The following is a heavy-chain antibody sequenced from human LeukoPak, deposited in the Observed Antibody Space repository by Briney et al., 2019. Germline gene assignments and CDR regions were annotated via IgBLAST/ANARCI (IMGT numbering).Heavy chain of an antibody. V-gene: IGHV4-34*01. D-gene: IGHD3-3*01. CDR1: GGSFSGYY. CDR3: ASITIFGVVPTATWFDP. Sequence: SQTLSLTCAVYGGSFSGYYWSWIRQPPGKGLEWIGEINHSGSTNYNPSLKSRVTISVDTSKNQFSLKLSSVTAADTAVYYCASITIFGVVPTATWFDPWGQGTLVTVSS. CDR2: INHSGST. J-gene: IGHJ5*02.